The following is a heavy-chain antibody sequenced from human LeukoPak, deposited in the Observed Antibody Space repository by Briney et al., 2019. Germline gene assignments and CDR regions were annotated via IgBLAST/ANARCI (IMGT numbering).Heavy chain of an antibody. Sequence: ASVRVSCKASGYTFTGYYMHWVRQAPGQGLEWMGWINPNSGGTNYAQKFQGRVTMTRDTSISTAYMDLSRLRSDDTAVYYCARDIRGSCSSTSCLNWFDPWGQGTLVTVSS. CDR1: GYTFTGYY. D-gene: IGHD2-2*01. J-gene: IGHJ5*02. V-gene: IGHV1-2*02. CDR2: INPNSGGT. CDR3: ARDIRGSCSSTSCLNWFDP.